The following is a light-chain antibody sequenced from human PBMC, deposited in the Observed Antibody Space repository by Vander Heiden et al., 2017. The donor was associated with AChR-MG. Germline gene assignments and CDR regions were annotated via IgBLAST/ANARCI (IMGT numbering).Light chain of an antibody. CDR3: QQYDSLPLS. J-gene: IGKJ4*01. CDR2: DAT. V-gene: IGKV1-33*01. Sequence: DIQLTQSPSSLSAPVVDRVTIPCQAGPDIVKFLHWYQHKPGKVPKLLIFDATNWVTGVPARFSGRGSGTDFSLTITRLQPEDFASYYCQQYDSLPLSFGGGTKVE. CDR1: PDIVKF.